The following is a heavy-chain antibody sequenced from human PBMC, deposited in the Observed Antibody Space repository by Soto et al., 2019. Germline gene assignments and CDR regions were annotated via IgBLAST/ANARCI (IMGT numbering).Heavy chain of an antibody. J-gene: IGHJ4*02. V-gene: IGHV3-73*01. Sequence: EVHLVESGGGLVQPGGSLKLSCAGTGFALSGSAFHWVRQASGGGLEWIGRIRNKANNYATAYDESAKGSFTISSDDSINSAYLEMKSLRIEDSARYYCISPGPFDSWGRGVLVTVSS. CDR2: IRNKANNYAT. CDR1: GFALSGSA. CDR3: ISPGPFDS. D-gene: IGHD1-1*01.